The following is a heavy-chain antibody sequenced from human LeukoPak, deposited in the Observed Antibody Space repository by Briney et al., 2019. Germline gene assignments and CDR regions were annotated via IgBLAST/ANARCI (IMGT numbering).Heavy chain of an antibody. D-gene: IGHD2-15*01. CDR1: GYTFTSYY. J-gene: IGHJ6*02. Sequence: GASVKVSCKASGYTFTSYYMHWVRQAPGQGLEWMGIINPSGGSTSYAQKFQGRVTMTRDTSTSTVYMELSSLRSEDTAVYYCAGYCSGGSCYSEPDTYYYYGMDVWGQGTTVTVSS. V-gene: IGHV1-46*01. CDR3: AGYCSGGSCYSEPDTYYYYGMDV. CDR2: INPSGGST.